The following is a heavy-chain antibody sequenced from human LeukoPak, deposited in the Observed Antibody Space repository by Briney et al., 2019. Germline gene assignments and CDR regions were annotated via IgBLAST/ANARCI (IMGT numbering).Heavy chain of an antibody. V-gene: IGHV4-59*06. CDR2: IYYSGST. CDR1: GGSISSYY. CDR3: ARDQSDPLGGDAFDI. D-gene: IGHD3-10*01. J-gene: IGHJ3*02. Sequence: PSETLSLTCTVSGGSISSYYWSWIRQHPGKGLEWIGYIYYSGSTYYNPSLKSRVTISVDTSKNQFSLKLSSVTAADTAVYYCARDQSDPLGGDAFDIWGQGTMVTVSS.